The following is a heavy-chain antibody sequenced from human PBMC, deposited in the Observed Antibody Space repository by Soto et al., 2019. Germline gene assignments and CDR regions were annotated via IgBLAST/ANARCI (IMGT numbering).Heavy chain of an antibody. CDR3: ARLRMDSLKYYYYYYGMDV. CDR2: IYYSGST. V-gene: IGHV4-39*01. CDR1: GGSISSSSYY. Sequence: SETLSLTCTVSGGSISSSSYYWGWIRQPPGKGLEWIGSIYYSGSTYYNPSLKSRVTISVDTSKNQFSLKLSSVTAADTAVYYCARLRMDSLKYYYYYYGMDVWGQGTTVTVSS. J-gene: IGHJ6*02. D-gene: IGHD2-2*03.